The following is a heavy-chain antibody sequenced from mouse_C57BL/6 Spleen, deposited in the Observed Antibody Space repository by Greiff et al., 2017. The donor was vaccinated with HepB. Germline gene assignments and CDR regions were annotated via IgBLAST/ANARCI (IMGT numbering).Heavy chain of an antibody. D-gene: IGHD1-1*01. V-gene: IGHV1-50*01. CDR1: GYTFTSYW. J-gene: IGHJ3*01. Sequence: QVQLQQPGAELVKPGASVKLSCKASGYTFTSYWMQWVKQRPGQGLEWIGEIDPSDSYTNYNQKFKGKATLTVDTSSSTAYTQLSSLTSEDSAVYYCAREGYGSRGTWFAYWGQGTLVTVSA. CDR2: IDPSDSYT. CDR3: AREGYGSRGTWFAY.